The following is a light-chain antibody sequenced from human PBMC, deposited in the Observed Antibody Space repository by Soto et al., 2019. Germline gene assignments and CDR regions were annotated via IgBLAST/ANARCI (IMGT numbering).Light chain of an antibody. CDR3: QQYNSYPYT. CDR2: KAS. J-gene: IGKJ2*01. Sequence: DIQMTQSPSTLSASVGDRVTITCRASQSISSGLAWYQQKPGKAPKLLIYKASSLQSGVPSRFRGTVSGTEFTLTISSLQPDDFATYYCQQYNSYPYTFGQGTKLEIK. V-gene: IGKV1-5*03. CDR1: QSISSG.